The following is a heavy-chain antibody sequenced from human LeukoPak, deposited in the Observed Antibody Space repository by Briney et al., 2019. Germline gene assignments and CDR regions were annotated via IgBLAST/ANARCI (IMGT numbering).Heavy chain of an antibody. J-gene: IGHJ5*02. CDR3: ARVGYGYGAVDNWFDP. Sequence: GASVKVSCKASGYTFTGYYMHWVRQAPGQGLEWMGWINPNSGGTNYAQKFQGRVTMTRDTSISTAYMELSRLRSDDTAVYYCARVGYGYGAVDNWFDPWGQGTLVTVSS. D-gene: IGHD5-18*01. CDR2: INPNSGGT. V-gene: IGHV1-2*02. CDR1: GYTFTGYY.